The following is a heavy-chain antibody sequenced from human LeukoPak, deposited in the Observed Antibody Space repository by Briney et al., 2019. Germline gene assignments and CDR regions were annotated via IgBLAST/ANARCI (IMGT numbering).Heavy chain of an antibody. D-gene: IGHD6-13*01. Sequence: PGGSLRLSCAASGFTFDDYAMHWVRHAPGKGLEWVSLISWDGGSTYYADSVKGRFTISRDNSKNSLYLQMNSLRAEDTAVYYCARDYSSSWYSGVVSHWGQGTLVTVSS. V-gene: IGHV3-43D*03. CDR1: GFTFDDYA. CDR3: ARDYSSSWYSGVVSH. J-gene: IGHJ4*02. CDR2: ISWDGGST.